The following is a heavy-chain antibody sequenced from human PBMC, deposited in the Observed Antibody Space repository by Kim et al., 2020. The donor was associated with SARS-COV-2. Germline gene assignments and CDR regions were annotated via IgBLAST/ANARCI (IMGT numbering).Heavy chain of an antibody. J-gene: IGHJ3*02. Sequence: SETLSLTCTVSGGSISSGGYYWSWIRQHPGKGLEWIGYIYYSGSTYYNPSLKSRVTISVDTSKNQFSLKLSSVTAADPAVYYCARGQQWMVFIRYAFGIWGHGTMVTVSS. D-gene: IGHD6-19*01. V-gene: IGHV4-31*03. CDR2: IYYSGST. CDR1: GGSISSGGYY. CDR3: ARGQQWMVFIRYAFGI.